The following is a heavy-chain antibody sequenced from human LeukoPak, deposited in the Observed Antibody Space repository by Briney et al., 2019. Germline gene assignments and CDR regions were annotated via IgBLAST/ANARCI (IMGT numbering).Heavy chain of an antibody. V-gene: IGHV4-38-2*02. CDR2: IYHSGST. D-gene: IGHD4/OR15-4a*01. CDR3: ARAETIAYYFDY. J-gene: IGHJ4*02. Sequence: SETLSLTCTVSGYSISSGYYWGWIRQPPGKGLEWIGSIYHSGSTYYNPSLESRVTISVDTSKNQFSLKLSSVTAADTAVYYCARAETIAYYFDYWGQGTLVTVSS. CDR1: GYSISSGYY.